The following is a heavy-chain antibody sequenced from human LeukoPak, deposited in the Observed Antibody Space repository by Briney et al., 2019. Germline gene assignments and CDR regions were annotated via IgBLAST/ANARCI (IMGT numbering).Heavy chain of an antibody. CDR1: GFTFSSYG. CDR3: AKARITVTGTFDY. Sequence: GGSLRLSCAASGFTFSSYGMHWVRQAPGKGLEWVAVIWYDGSNKYYADSVKGRFTISRDNSKNTLYLQMNSLRAEDTAVYYCAKARITVTGTFDYWGQGTLVTVSS. CDR2: IWYDGSNK. D-gene: IGHD6-19*01. V-gene: IGHV3-33*06. J-gene: IGHJ4*02.